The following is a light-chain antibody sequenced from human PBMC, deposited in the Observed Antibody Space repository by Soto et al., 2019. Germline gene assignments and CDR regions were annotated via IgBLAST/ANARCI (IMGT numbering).Light chain of an antibody. Sequence: QSVLTQPPSASGTPGQTVTISCSGSNSNIGSNYVCWYQQLPGTAPKLLIYRNNHRPSGVPDRFSGSKSGTSASLAISGLRSEDEADYCCSTWDDSLPGIVVFGGGTKLTVL. CDR1: NSNIGSNY. J-gene: IGLJ2*01. V-gene: IGLV1-47*01. CDR2: RNN. CDR3: STWDDSLPGIVV.